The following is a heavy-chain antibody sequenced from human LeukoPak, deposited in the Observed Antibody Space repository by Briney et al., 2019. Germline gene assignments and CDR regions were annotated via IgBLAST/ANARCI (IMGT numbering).Heavy chain of an antibody. CDR3: ARDLYCTNGVCYRGGLNWFDP. Sequence: GASVKVSCKASGYTFTGYYMHWVRQAPGQGLEWMGWINPNSGGTNYAQKFQGRVTMTRDTSIRTAYMELSRLRSDDTAVYYCARDLYCTNGVCYRGGLNWFDPWGQGTLVTVSS. CDR2: INPNSGGT. D-gene: IGHD2-8*01. J-gene: IGHJ5*02. CDR1: GYTFTGYY. V-gene: IGHV1-2*02.